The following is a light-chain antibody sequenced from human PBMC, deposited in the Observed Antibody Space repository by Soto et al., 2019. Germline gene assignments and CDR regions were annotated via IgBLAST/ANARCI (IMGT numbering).Light chain of an antibody. Sequence: QSALTQPASVSGSPGQSITISCTGTNSDIGGYNYVSWYQQHPGKAPKLMNYDVSNRPSGVSYRFSGSKSGNTASLTISGHQAEDEADYYCSSYTSRSTLGVFGGGTKLTVL. J-gene: IGLJ2*01. CDR3: SSYTSRSTLGV. CDR2: DVS. CDR1: NSDIGGYNY. V-gene: IGLV2-14*03.